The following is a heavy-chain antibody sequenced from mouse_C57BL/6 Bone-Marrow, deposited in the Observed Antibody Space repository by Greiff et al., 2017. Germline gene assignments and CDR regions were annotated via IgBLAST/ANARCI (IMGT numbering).Heavy chain of an antibody. V-gene: IGHV1-42*01. J-gene: IGHJ1*03. D-gene: IGHD1-1*01. CDR3: ARQAYYYCSWYFDV. Sequence: EVQLQQSGPELVKPGASVKISCKASGYSFTGYYMNWVKQSPEKSLEWIGAINPSTGGTTYNQKFKAKATLPVDKSSRTAYMQLKSLTSEDSAVYYCARQAYYYCSWYFDVWGTATTVTVSS. CDR2: INPSTGGT. CDR1: GYSFTGYY.